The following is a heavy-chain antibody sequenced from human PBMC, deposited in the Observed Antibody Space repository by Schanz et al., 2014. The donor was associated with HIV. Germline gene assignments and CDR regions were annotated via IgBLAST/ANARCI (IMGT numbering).Heavy chain of an antibody. J-gene: IGHJ4*02. D-gene: IGHD6-19*01. CDR3: AKDGPGIAVAGTGYFDY. V-gene: IGHV3-23*04. CDR1: GVTFSSYA. Sequence: VQLVESGGGVVQPGGSLRLSCAASGVTFSSYAMSWVRQAPGKGLEWLTTISGSGGSPYYADSVTGRFTISRDNSKNTLYLQMSSLRVEDTAVYFCAKDGPGIAVAGTGYFDYWGQGTLVTVSS. CDR2: ISGSGGSP.